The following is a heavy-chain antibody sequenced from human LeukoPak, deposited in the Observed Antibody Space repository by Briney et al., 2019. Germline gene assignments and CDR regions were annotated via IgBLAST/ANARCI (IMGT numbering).Heavy chain of an antibody. J-gene: IGHJ4*02. CDR2: ISYDGSNK. V-gene: IGHV3-30*18. CDR3: AKDGGEWELPDY. CDR1: GFTFSSYG. Sequence: PGGSLRLSCAASGFTFSSYGMHWVRQAPGKGLEWVAVISYDGSNKYYADSVKGRFTISRDNSKNTLYLQMNSLGAEDTAVYYCAKDGGEWELPDYWGQGTLVTVSS. D-gene: IGHD1-26*01.